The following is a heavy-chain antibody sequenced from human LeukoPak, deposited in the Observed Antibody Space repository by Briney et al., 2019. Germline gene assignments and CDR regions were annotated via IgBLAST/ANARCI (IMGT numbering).Heavy chain of an antibody. CDR1: GGSFNDYY. D-gene: IGHD3-22*01. Sequence: SETLSLTCAVYGGSFNDYYWSWIRQPPGKGLEWIGEINHSGSTNYNPSLKSRVTISVDTSKNQFSLRLTSVTAADTAVYYCATTINYYDSSGHYYNWFDPWGQGTLVTVSS. V-gene: IGHV4-34*01. CDR2: INHSGST. J-gene: IGHJ5*02. CDR3: ATTINYYDSSGHYYNWFDP.